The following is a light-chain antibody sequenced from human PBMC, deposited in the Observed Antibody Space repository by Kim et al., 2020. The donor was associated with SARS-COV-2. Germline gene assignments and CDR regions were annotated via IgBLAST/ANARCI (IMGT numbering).Light chain of an antibody. CDR1: SSDIGSYNY. J-gene: IGLJ2*01. Sequence: QSALTQPPSASGSPGQSVTISCTGTSSDIGSYNYVSWYQQHPGKVPKVVIYEVSQRPSGVPGRFSGSKSGNTASLTVSGLQTEDEAFYYCSSYAGNNKMLFGGGTKLTVL. CDR2: EVS. V-gene: IGLV2-8*01. CDR3: SSYAGNNKML.